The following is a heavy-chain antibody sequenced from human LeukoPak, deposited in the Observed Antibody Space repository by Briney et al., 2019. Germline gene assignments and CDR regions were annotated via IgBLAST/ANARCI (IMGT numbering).Heavy chain of an antibody. V-gene: IGHV4-59*01. CDR2: FFYSGNT. J-gene: IGHJ4*02. CDR3: ARGRYHCDY. Sequence: SETLSLTCTVSGGSISGYYWSWIRQPPGKGLEWIAYFFYSGNTNYNPSLKSRVTISVDTTKHQFSLRLSSVTAADTAVYYCARGRYHCDYWGQGTLVTVSS. D-gene: IGHD3-9*01. CDR1: GGSISGYY.